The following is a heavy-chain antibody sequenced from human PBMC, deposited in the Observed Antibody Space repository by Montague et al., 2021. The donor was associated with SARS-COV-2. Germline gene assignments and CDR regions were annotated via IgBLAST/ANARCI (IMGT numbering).Heavy chain of an antibody. CDR3: ARGDVVVVAANDYFYGMDV. D-gene: IGHD2-15*01. V-gene: IGHV4-59*01. CDR1: GGSISSNN. Sequence: SETLSLTGTVSGGSISSNNWGWIRHPPGKGLEWSGYIYYSGSTNYNPSLRGGATISVDTSKNQFSLKLSSVTAADTAVYYCARGDVVVVAANDYFYGMDVWGQGTTVTVSS. J-gene: IGHJ6*02. CDR2: IYYSGST.